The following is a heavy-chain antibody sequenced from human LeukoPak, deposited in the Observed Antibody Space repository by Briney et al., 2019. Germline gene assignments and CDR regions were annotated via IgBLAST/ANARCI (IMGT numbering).Heavy chain of an antibody. V-gene: IGHV3-21*01. J-gene: IGHJ4*02. CDR1: GFTFSSYS. Sequence: GGSLRLSCAASGFTFSSYSMNWVRQAPGKGLEWVSSISSSSSYIYYADSVKGRFTISRNNAKNSLYLQMNSLRAEDTAVYYCARGGLMVRGVTYFDYWGQGTLVTISS. D-gene: IGHD3-10*01. CDR2: ISSSSSYI. CDR3: ARGGLMVRGVTYFDY.